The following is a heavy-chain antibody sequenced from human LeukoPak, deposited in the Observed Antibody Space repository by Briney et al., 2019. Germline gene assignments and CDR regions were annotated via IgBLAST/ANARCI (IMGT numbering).Heavy chain of an antibody. D-gene: IGHD4-17*01. CDR3: ARSNDYGDYIWYLDL. V-gene: IGHV4-59*01. Sequence: SETLSLTCTVTGGSISSYYWSWIRQPPGKGLEWIGYIYYSGSTNYNPSLKSRVTISVDTSKNQFSLKLSSVTAADTAVYYCARSNDYGDYIWYLDLWGRGTLVTVSS. J-gene: IGHJ2*01. CDR1: GGSISSYY. CDR2: IYYSGST.